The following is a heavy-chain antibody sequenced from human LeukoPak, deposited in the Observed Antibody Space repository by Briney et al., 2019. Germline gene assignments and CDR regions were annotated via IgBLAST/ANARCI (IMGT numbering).Heavy chain of an antibody. Sequence: SETLSLTCTVSGGSISSSSYYWGWIRQPPGKGRGWIGSIYYSGSTYYNPSLKSRVTISVDTSKNQFSLKLSSVTAADTAVYYCARGIQLTNYYYYYMDVWGKGTTVTISS. CDR3: ARGIQLTNYYYYYMDV. CDR2: IYYSGST. J-gene: IGHJ6*03. V-gene: IGHV4-39*01. D-gene: IGHD5-18*01. CDR1: GGSISSSSYY.